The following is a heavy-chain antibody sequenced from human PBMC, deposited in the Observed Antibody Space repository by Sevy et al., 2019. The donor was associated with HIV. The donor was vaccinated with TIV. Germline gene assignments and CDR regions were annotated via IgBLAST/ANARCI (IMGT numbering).Heavy chain of an antibody. CDR1: NLTFEDYA. CDR2: ISWNGADI. J-gene: IGHJ3*01. Sequence: GGSLRLSCAASNLTFEDYAMHWVRRAPGKGLEWVSGISWNGADIGFAASVKGRFTISRDNAESSLYLQMNSLRVEDTALYYCARDPDPVPGVAFDVWGQGTMVTVSS. CDR3: ARDPDPVPGVAFDV. V-gene: IGHV3-9*01.